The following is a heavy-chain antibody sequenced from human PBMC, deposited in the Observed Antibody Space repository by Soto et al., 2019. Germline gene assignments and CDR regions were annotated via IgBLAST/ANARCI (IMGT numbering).Heavy chain of an antibody. J-gene: IGHJ4*02. CDR1: GFTFSDYA. D-gene: IGHD4-17*01. Sequence: QEQLVESGGGVVQPGRSLRLSCAASGFTFSDYAMHWVRQAPGKGLEWVAVIWHDGTNKYYADSVKGRFTISRDNSKNTLILQMDSLRAEDTAVYYCTRTALLVTTFDYWGQGILVTVSS. CDR3: TRTALLVTTFDY. CDR2: IWHDGTNK. V-gene: IGHV3-33*01.